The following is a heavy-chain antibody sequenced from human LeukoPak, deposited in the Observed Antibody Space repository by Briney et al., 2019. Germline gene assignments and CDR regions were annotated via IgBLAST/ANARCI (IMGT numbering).Heavy chain of an antibody. Sequence: ASVKVSCKASGYTFTSYGISWVRQAPGQGLEWTGWISAYNGNTNYAQKLQGRVTMTTDTSTSTAYMELRSLRSDDTAVYYCARDAMVRGTFDYWGQGTLVTVSS. CDR1: GYTFTSYG. D-gene: IGHD3-10*01. CDR2: ISAYNGNT. J-gene: IGHJ4*02. V-gene: IGHV1-18*04. CDR3: ARDAMVRGTFDY.